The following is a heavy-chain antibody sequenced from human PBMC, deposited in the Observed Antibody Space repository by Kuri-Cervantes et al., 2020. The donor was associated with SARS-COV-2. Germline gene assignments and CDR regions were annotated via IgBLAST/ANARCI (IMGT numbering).Heavy chain of an antibody. CDR3: ARKIGLRYCSSTNCNGGFKWFDP. D-gene: IGHD2-2*01. CDR1: GGSISSGSYY. Sequence: SCAVYGGSISSGSYYWSWIRQPAGKGLEWIGRIYTSGSTNYNPSLKSRVTISVDTSKNQFSLKLSSVTAADTAVYYCARKIGLRYCSSTNCNGGFKWFDPWGQGTLVTVSS. J-gene: IGHJ5*02. CDR2: IYTSGST. V-gene: IGHV4-61*02.